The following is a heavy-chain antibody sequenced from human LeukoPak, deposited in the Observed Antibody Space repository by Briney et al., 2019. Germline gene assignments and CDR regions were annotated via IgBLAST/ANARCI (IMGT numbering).Heavy chain of an antibody. CDR1: GFTFSSYA. CDR3: VKGRKWELPLDY. Sequence: PGGSLRLSCAASGFTFSSYAMSWVRQAPGKGLEWVSAISSSGGSTYYADSVKGRFTISRDNSKNTLYLQMNSLRAEDTAIYYCVKGRKWELPLDYWGQGTLVTVSS. V-gene: IGHV3-23*01. D-gene: IGHD1-26*01. J-gene: IGHJ4*02. CDR2: ISSSGGST.